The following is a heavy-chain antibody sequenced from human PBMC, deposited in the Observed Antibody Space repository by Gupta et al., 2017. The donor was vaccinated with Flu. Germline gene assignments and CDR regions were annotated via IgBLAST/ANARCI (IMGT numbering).Heavy chain of an antibody. J-gene: IGHJ6*02. CDR3: ARGGWAEPESYNYYAMDV. Sequence: EVQLVESGGGLVKPGGSLRLSFAASGFTFSSYSMNWVRLSPGKGLEWVSSISSGSHYIYYADSLKGRFTVSRDNAGNSLYLQMNSLRAEVTALYYCARGGWAEPESYNYYAMDVWGQGTAITVSS. CDR2: ISSGSHYI. V-gene: IGHV3-21*01. CDR1: GFTFSSYS. D-gene: IGHD5-24*01.